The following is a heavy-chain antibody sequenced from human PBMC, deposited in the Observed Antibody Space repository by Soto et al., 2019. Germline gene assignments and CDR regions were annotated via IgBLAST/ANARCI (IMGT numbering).Heavy chain of an antibody. D-gene: IGHD3-22*01. CDR3: ARGNYYDRSGYRYYFDY. CDR2: ISYDGSNK. V-gene: IGHV3-30-3*01. Sequence: GSLRLSCAASGFTFSSYAMHWVRQAPGKGLEWVEVISYDGSNKYYADSVKGRFTISRDNAKNSLYLRMNSLRDEDTSVYYCARGNYYDRSGYRYYFDYWGQGT. J-gene: IGHJ4*02. CDR1: GFTFSSYA.